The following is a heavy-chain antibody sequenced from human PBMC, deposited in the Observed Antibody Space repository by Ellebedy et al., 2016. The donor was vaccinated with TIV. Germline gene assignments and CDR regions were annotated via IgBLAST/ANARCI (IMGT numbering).Heavy chain of an antibody. V-gene: IGHV4-59*01. D-gene: IGHD1-1*01. CDR1: GGSTITYS. CDR2: IYNSGST. CDR3: ARVRTTGTGDHFYYGMDV. Sequence: MPSETLSRTCTVSGGSTITYSWTWIRQPPGKGLEWIAYIYNSGSTYYNPSLQSRVTISVDMPKNQFSLKLSTVTAADTAVYYCARVRTTGTGDHFYYGMDVWGQGTTVTVSS. J-gene: IGHJ6*02.